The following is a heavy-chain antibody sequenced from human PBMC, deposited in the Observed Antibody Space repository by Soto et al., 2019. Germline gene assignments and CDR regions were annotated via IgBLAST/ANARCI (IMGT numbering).Heavy chain of an antibody. Sequence: ASVKVSCKASGYTFTGYYIHWVRQAPGQGLEWMGSISPHSGGPNYAQRFQGRVTMTRDTSMTTVYMELRSVTAADTAVYCCALALGPTTGLDYWGQGTLVTVSS. V-gene: IGHV1-2*02. CDR1: GYTFTGYY. CDR3: ALALGPTTGLDY. CDR2: ISPHSGGP. D-gene: IGHD1-26*01. J-gene: IGHJ4*02.